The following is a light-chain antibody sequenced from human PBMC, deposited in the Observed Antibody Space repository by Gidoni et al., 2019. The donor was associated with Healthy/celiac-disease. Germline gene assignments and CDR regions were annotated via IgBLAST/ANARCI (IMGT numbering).Light chain of an antibody. J-gene: IGKJ1*01. V-gene: IGKV1-33*01. CDR1: QDISNY. CDR2: DAS. CDR3: QQYDNLLTWT. Sequence: RVTITCQASQDISNYLNWYQQKPGKAPKLLIYDASNLETGVPSRFSGSGSGTDFTFTISSLQPEDIATYYCQQYDNLLTWTFGQGTKVEIK.